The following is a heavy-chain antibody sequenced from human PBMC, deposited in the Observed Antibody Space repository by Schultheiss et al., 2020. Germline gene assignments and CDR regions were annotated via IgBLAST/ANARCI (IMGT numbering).Heavy chain of an antibody. CDR3: ARVAPGKEAFDI. CDR2: IYYTVNT. Sequence: SETLSLTCTVSGGSISSGDYYWSWIRQPPGKGLEWIGHIYYTVNTKYNPSLKSRVTISVDTSKNQFSLKLSSVTAADTAVYYCARVAPGKEAFDIWGQGTMVTVSS. V-gene: IGHV4-61*08. D-gene: IGHD1-26*01. CDR1: GGSISSGDYY. J-gene: IGHJ3*02.